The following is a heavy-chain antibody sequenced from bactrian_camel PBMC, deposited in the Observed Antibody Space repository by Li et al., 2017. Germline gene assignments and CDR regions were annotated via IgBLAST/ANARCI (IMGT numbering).Heavy chain of an antibody. CDR3: TKEPIGLGSPNHYGGSWSAALDEYDY. D-gene: IGHD6*01. Sequence: HVQLVESGGGSVQAGGSLRLSCAYSGNTRSRGCMGWFRQAPGKERGGVAVIVSGDGSTTYADSVKGRFTISKDNAKNTLYLQLNSLETDDTAMYYCTKEPIGLGSPNHYGGSWSAALDEYDYWGQGTQVTVS. CDR2: IVSGDGST. CDR1: GNTRSRGC. J-gene: IGHJ4*01. V-gene: IGHV3S1*01.